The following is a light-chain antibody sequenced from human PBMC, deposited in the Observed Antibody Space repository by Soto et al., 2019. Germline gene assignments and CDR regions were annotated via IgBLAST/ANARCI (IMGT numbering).Light chain of an antibody. J-gene: IGKJ1*01. CDR3: MQGTHWPWT. Sequence: DVVMTQSPLSLPVTLGQPASISCRSSQSLIHSDGNTYLNWFQQRPGQSPRRLIYEVSDRDSGGPDRFSGSGSGTDFTLKISRVEAEDVGVYYCMQGTHWPWTFGQGTEVEIK. V-gene: IGKV2-30*02. CDR2: EVS. CDR1: QSLIHSDGNTY.